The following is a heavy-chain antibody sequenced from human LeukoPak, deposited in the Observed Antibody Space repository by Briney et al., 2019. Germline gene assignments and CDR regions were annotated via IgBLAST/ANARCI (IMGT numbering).Heavy chain of an antibody. J-gene: IGHJ3*02. V-gene: IGHV3-30*02. CDR1: GFTFSIYG. D-gene: IGHD3-10*01. CDR3: AIPGYYYGSGSPAQLNAFDI. CDR2: IRHDGSDE. Sequence: GGSLRLSCEASGFTFSIYGMHWVRQAPGKGLEWVAFIRHDGSDEYHTDSVKGRFTISRDNAKNSLYLQMNSLRAEDTAVYYCAIPGYYYGSGSPAQLNAFDIWGQGTMVTVSS.